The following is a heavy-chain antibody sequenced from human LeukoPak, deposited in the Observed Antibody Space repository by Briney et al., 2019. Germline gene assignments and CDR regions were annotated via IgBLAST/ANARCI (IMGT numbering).Heavy chain of an antibody. J-gene: IGHJ5*02. Sequence: GESLKISCKGSGYSINNYWMGWVRQMPGKGLEWMGIIYPADSDIRYSPSFQGQVTISADKSISTAYLQWSSLKASDTAIYYCARQEYCSGGSCYTWFDPWGQGTLDIVSS. V-gene: IGHV5-51*01. CDR3: ARQEYCSGGSCYTWFDP. CDR1: GYSINNYW. CDR2: IYPADSDI. D-gene: IGHD2-15*01.